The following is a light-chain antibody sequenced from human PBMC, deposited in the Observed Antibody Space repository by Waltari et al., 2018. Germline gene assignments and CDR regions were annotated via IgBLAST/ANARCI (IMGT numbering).Light chain of an antibody. V-gene: IGKV3-11*01. Sequence: EILMINWCVTWYRSTGERATITCRASQSGSRYLAWYQKKTGQAPRLLISDASNRATGIPARFSGSGSGTDFTLTISSLEPEDFAVYYCQQRSDGPSITFGQGTRLEIK. CDR2: DAS. J-gene: IGKJ5*01. CDR3: QQRSDGPSIT. CDR1: QSGSRY.